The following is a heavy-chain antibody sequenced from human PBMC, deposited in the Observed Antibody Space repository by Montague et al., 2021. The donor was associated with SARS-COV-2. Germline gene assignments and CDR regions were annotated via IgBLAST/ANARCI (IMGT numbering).Heavy chain of an antibody. V-gene: IGHV4-34*01. CDR2: INHRGTS. CDR1: GGSFSDNY. CDR3: ARRGYCSGLTCYSALAGSSFFFHY. J-gene: IGHJ4*02. D-gene: IGHD2-2*03. Sequence: SETLSLTCAVYGGSFSDNYWSWIRKPPGKGLEWIGEINHRGTSNYNPSLKSRVSISVDTSKNQFSLSPTSVTAADTAVYYCARRGYCSGLTCYSALAGSSFFFHYGGQGTLVTVS.